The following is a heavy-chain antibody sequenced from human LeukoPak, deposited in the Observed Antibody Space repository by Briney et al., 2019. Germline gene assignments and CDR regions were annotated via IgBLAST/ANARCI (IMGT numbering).Heavy chain of an antibody. D-gene: IGHD3-16*01. V-gene: IGHV1-2*02. CDR2: IKPNSGGT. Sequence: ASVKVSCKASGYSFADYYMHWVRQAPGQGLEWMGWIKPNSGGTRSAQKFQGRVTMTRDTSISTAYMELSRLRSDDTAVYYCARDLEYLYPGGAFDIWGQGTMVTVSS. CDR3: ARDLEYLYPGGAFDI. CDR1: GYSFADYY. J-gene: IGHJ3*02.